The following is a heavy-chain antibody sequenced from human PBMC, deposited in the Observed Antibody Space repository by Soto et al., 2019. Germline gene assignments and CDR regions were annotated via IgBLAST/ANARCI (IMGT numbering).Heavy chain of an antibody. CDR2: IYPGDSDT. CDR1: GYSFTSYW. V-gene: IGHV5-51*01. CDR3: ARCLPKKYYYGSGSLRGEWFDP. Sequence: GESLKISCKGSGYSFTSYWIGWVRQMPGKGLEWMGIIYPGDSDTRYSPSFQGQVTISADKSISTAYLQWSSLKASDTAMYYCARCLPKKYYYGSGSLRGEWFDPWGQGTLVTVSS. D-gene: IGHD3-10*01. J-gene: IGHJ5*02.